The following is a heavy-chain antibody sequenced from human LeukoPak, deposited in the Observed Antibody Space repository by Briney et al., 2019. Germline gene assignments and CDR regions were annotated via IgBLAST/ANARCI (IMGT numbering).Heavy chain of an antibody. Sequence: GESLKISCKGSGYIFTSYWIGWVRQMPGKGLDWMGIIYPGDSDTRYSPSFQGQVTISADMSISTAYLQWSSLKASDSAMYYCARLRDYYDNSGYLFDYWGQGTLVTVSA. CDR3: ARLRDYYDNSGYLFDY. J-gene: IGHJ4*02. V-gene: IGHV5-51*01. CDR2: IYPGDSDT. D-gene: IGHD3-22*01. CDR1: GYIFTSYW.